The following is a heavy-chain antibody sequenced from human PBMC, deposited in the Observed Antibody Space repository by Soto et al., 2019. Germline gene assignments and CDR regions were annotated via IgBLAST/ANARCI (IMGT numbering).Heavy chain of an antibody. D-gene: IGHD3-10*01. CDR1: GGSISNGGYY. CDR3: ARLSSGGPNANWFDP. Sequence: QVQLQESGPGLVKPSQTLSLTCTVSGGSISNGGYYWSWIRHHPGKGLEWIGHIYYSGSPNYTPSLKSRVIISVDTSKNQFSLRLSSVTAADTAVYYCARLSSGGPNANWFDPWGRGTLVTVSS. J-gene: IGHJ5*02. CDR2: IYYSGSP. V-gene: IGHV4-31*03.